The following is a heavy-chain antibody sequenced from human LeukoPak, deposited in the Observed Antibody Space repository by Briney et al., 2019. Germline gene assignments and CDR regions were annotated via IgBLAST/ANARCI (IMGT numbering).Heavy chain of an antibody. Sequence: GGSLRLSCAASGFTFSSYSMNWVRQAPGKGLEWVSSISSSSSYIYYADSVKGRFTISRDNAKNSLYLQMNSLRAEDTAVYYCARGSTAIPLYYMDVWGKGTTVTVSS. CDR1: GFTFSSYS. CDR3: ARGSTAIPLYYMDV. J-gene: IGHJ6*03. V-gene: IGHV3-21*01. CDR2: ISSSSSYI. D-gene: IGHD2-21*01.